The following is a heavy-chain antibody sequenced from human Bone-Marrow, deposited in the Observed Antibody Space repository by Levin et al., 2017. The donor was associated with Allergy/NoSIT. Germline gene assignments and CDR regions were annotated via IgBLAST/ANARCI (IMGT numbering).Heavy chain of an antibody. CDR2: ISGSGGST. CDR3: AKDPMWWWEVVPAGYYYYYMDV. V-gene: IGHV3-23*01. D-gene: IGHD2-2*01. CDR1: GFTFSSYA. Sequence: GESLKISCAASGFTFSSYAMSWVRQAPGKGLEWVSAISGSGGSTYYADSVKGRFTISRDNSKNTLYLQMNSLRAEDTAVYYCAKDPMWWWEVVPAGYYYYYMDVWGKGTTVTVSS. J-gene: IGHJ6*03.